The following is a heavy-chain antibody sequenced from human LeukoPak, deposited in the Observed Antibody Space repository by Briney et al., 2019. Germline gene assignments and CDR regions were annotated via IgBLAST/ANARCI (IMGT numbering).Heavy chain of an antibody. D-gene: IGHD2-15*01. CDR3: ARAASYCSGGSCYSGEKYYFDY. CDR1: GGSFSGYY. V-gene: IGHV4-34*01. CDR2: INHSGST. Sequence: SETLSLTCAVYGGSFSGYYWSWIRQPPGKGLDWIGEINHSGSTNYNPSLKSRVTISVDTSKNQFSLKLSSVTAADTAVYYCARAASYCSGGSCYSGEKYYFDYWGQGTLVTVSS. J-gene: IGHJ4*02.